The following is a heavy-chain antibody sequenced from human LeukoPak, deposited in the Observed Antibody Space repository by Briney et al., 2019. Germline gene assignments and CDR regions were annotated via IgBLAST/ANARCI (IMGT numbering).Heavy chain of an antibody. V-gene: IGHV3-23*01. Sequence: GGSLRLSCAASGFTFNYYAMSWVRQAPGKGLEWVSGLAGSGGSTYYADSVRGRFTISRDSFKNTLYLQMNSLRAEDTAVYFCARGGLAAPVGGYWGQGSLVTVSS. CDR3: ARGGLAAPVGGY. J-gene: IGHJ4*02. D-gene: IGHD6-13*01. CDR2: LAGSGGST. CDR1: GFTFNYYA.